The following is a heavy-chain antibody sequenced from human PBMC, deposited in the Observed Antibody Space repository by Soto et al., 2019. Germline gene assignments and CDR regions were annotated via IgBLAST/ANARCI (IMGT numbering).Heavy chain of an antibody. CDR2: MNAGNGNT. CDR3: ARAAGMVALDY. CDR1: GYIFSRND. V-gene: IGHV1-3*01. J-gene: IGHJ4*02. D-gene: IGHD5-18*01. Sequence: ASVKVSCKASGYIFSRNDIHWVCQAPGQRLEWMGWMNAGNGNTRYSREFQARVTFTRDTAASTGYMELSSLRSEDTAVYYCARAAGMVALDYWGQGTLVTVSS.